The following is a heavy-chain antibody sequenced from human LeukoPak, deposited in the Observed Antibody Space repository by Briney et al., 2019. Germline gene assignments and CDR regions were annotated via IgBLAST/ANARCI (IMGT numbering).Heavy chain of an antibody. CDR1: GGSISSYY. D-gene: IGHD5-18*01. CDR2: IYHSGST. Sequence: SETLSLTCTVSGGSISSYYWSWIRQPPGKGLEWIGYIYHSGSTNYNPSLKSRVTISVDTSKNQFSLKLSSVTAADTAVYYCARGTYSYGYYYYYMDVWAKGPRSPSP. CDR3: ARGTYSYGYYYYYMDV. V-gene: IGHV4-59*01. J-gene: IGHJ6*03.